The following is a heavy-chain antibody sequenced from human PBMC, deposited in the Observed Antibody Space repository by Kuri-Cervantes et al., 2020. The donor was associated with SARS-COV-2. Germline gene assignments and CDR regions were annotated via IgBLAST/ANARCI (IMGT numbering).Heavy chain of an antibody. CDR3: ARAIPSRDFWSGYSQNYYYYMDV. V-gene: IGHV4-30-4*08. Sequence: LRLSCAVSGYSISSGDYYWSWIRQPPGKGLEWIGYIYYSGSTYYNPSLKSRVTISVDTSKNQFSLKLSSVTAADTAVYYCARAIPSRDFWSGYSQNYYYYMDVWGKGATVTVSS. CDR1: GYSISSGDYY. J-gene: IGHJ6*03. D-gene: IGHD3-3*01. CDR2: IYYSGST.